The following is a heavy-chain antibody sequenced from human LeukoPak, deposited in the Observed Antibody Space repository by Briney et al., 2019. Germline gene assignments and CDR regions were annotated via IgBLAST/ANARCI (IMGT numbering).Heavy chain of an antibody. CDR2: FDPEDGET. CDR3: ATDSVKASLNFWSGYHENYFDY. V-gene: IGHV1-24*01. CDR1: GYTLTELS. D-gene: IGHD3-3*01. J-gene: IGHJ4*02. Sequence: GASVKVSCKVSGYTLTELSMHWVRQAPGKGLEWMGGFDPEDGETIYAQKFQGRVTMTEDTSTDTAYMELSSLRSEDTAVYYCATDSVKASLNFWSGYHENYFDYWGQGTLVTVSS.